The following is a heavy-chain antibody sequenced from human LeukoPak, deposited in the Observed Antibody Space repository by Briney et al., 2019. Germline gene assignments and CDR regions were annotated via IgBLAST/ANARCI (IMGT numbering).Heavy chain of an antibody. J-gene: IGHJ4*02. Sequence: ASVKVSCKASGYTFTSHYMHWVRQAPGQGLEWMGLINPSGGSTSYAQKFQGRVTMTRDTSTSTVYMELSSLRSEDTAVYYCARDLAAAGRLYYFDYWGQGTLVTVSS. V-gene: IGHV1-46*01. CDR1: GYTFTSHY. CDR3: ARDLAAAGRLYYFDY. CDR2: INPSGGST. D-gene: IGHD6-13*01.